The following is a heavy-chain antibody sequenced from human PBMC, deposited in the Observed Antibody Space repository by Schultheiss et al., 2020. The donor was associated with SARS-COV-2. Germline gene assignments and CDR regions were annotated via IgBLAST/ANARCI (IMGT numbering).Heavy chain of an antibody. J-gene: IGHJ4*02. CDR1: GFTFSNAW. Sequence: GGSLRLSCAASGFTFSNAWMSWVRQAPGKGLEWVGRIKSKTDGGTTDYAAPVKGRFTISRDDSKNTLYLQMNSLRAEDTAVYYCARDYSGSYSWFDYWGQGTLVTVSS. V-gene: IGHV3-15*01. CDR3: ARDYSGSYSWFDY. D-gene: IGHD1-26*01. CDR2: IKSKTDGGTT.